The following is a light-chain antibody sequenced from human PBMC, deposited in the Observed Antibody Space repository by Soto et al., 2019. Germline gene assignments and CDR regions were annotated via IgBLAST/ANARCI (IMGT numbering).Light chain of an antibody. CDR1: SSNIGAGYD. J-gene: IGLJ1*01. Sequence: QSVLTQPPSVSGAPGQRVTISCTGSSSNIGAGYDVHWYQQLPGTPPRLLIYGNSDRPSRVPDRFSASKSGTSASLAITILQAEDEADYYCQSYDSSLTGYVFGTGTKVTVL. V-gene: IGLV1-40*01. CDR2: GNS. CDR3: QSYDSSLTGYV.